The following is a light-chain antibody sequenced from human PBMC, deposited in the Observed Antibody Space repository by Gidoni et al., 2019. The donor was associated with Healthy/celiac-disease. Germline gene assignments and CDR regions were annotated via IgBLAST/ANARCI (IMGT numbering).Light chain of an antibody. Sequence: DSQLTQSPSFLSASVGDRVTITCRASQGISSYLAWYQQKPGKAPKLLIYAASTLQSGVPSRFSGSGSGTEFTLTISSLQPEDFATYYCQQLNSYPWTFXGXTKVEIK. CDR2: AAS. CDR1: QGISSY. CDR3: QQLNSYPWT. J-gene: IGKJ4*01. V-gene: IGKV1-9*01.